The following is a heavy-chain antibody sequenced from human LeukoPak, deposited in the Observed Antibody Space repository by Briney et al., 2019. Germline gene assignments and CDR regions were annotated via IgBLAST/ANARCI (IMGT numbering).Heavy chain of an antibody. CDR1: GDSIFTNNVA. CDR2: SYYRSKWPF. CDR3: ARGKYTGFDN. J-gene: IGHJ4*02. Sequence: SQTLSVTFPISGDSIFTNNVAWNWIRQSPSRGLEWLGRSYYRSKWPFDYAVSVKSRITINADTSKNQFSLQLSSVTPEDTAVYYCARGKYTGFDNWGQGTLVPVSS. D-gene: IGHD5-18*01. V-gene: IGHV6-1*01.